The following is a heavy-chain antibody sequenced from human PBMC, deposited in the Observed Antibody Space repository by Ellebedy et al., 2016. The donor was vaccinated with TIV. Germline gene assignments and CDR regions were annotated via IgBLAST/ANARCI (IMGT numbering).Heavy chain of an antibody. CDR1: GFSISSYW. D-gene: IGHD2-2*01. Sequence: PGGSLRLSCAASGFSISSYWMTWVRQAPGKGLEWVANIKQDGSQKYYVDSVKGRFTISRDIFKNSVYLQMDRLRAEDTALYYCVRERMPLPTWGQGTLVTVSS. J-gene: IGHJ5*02. CDR3: VRERMPLPT. CDR2: IKQDGSQK. V-gene: IGHV3-7*01.